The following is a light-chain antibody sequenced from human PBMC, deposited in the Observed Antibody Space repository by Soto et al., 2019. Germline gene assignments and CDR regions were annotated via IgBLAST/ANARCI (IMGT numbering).Light chain of an antibody. Sequence: LTQPASVSGSPGQSITISCTGTSSDVGNYKYVSWYQQHPGKAPKLMIYEVSNRPSGVSNRFSGSKSGNTASLTISGLQAEDETDYYCFSYTSTGTYVFGTGTQVTV. CDR1: SSDVGNYKY. J-gene: IGLJ1*01. V-gene: IGLV2-14*01. CDR2: EVS. CDR3: FSYTSTGTYV.